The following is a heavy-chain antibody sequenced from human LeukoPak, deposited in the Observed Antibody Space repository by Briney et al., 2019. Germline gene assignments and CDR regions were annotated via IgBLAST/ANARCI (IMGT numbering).Heavy chain of an antibody. D-gene: IGHD3-10*01. J-gene: IGHJ4*02. CDR3: ARDQSLLWFGELLY. CDR1: GGTFSSYA. V-gene: IGHV1-69*04. Sequence: SVKVSCKASGGTFSSYAISWVRQAPGQGLEWMGRIIPILGIANYAQKFQGRVTITADKSTSTAYMELRSLRSDDTAVYYCARDQSLLWFGELLYWGQGTLVTVSS. CDR2: IIPILGIA.